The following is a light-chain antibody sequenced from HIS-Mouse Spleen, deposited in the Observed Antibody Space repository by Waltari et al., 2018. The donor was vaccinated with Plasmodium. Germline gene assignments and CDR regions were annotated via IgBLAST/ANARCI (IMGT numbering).Light chain of an antibody. Sequence: EIVLTQSPGTLSLSPGERATLSCRASQSVSSSYLAWYQQKPGQAPRLLILGASSGSGTDFTLTISRLEPEDFAVYYCQQYGSSPITFGQGTRLEIK. J-gene: IGKJ5*01. CDR2: GAS. CDR1: QSVSSSY. V-gene: IGKV3-20*01. CDR3: QQYGSSPIT.